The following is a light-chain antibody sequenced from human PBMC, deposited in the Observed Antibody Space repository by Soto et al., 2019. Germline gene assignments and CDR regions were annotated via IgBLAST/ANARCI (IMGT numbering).Light chain of an antibody. J-gene: IGKJ5*01. CDR2: VAS. Sequence: DIQMTQSPSSLSASLGDTVTISCRASQNIENYLHWYQQKAGKAPEVLLYVASVLKDGVSSRFSGSGYGTDFTLAITNLLPEDFAMYYCQQNFGSPPITFGQGTRLDIK. CDR1: QNIENY. V-gene: IGKV1-39*01. CDR3: QQNFGSPPIT.